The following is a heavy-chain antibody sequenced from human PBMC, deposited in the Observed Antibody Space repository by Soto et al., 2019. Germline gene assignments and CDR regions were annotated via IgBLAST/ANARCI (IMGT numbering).Heavy chain of an antibody. D-gene: IGHD3-3*01. CDR3: VTGNWNYFDY. J-gene: IGHJ4*02. V-gene: IGHV3-30*03. Sequence: QVQLVESGGGVVQPGWSLRLSCAASGFTFSNNGMHWVRQAPGKGLEWVAFISNDESDTYYVDSVKGRLSISRDNSQNTLYLKMNSLRGEDTAVYYCVTGNWNYFDYWGQGTLVTVSS. CDR1: GFTFSNNG. CDR2: ISNDESDT.